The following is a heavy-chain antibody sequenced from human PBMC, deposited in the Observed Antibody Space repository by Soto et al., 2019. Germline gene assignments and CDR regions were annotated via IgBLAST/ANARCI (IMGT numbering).Heavy chain of an antibody. CDR3: ARTYYYGSGSYNWFDP. J-gene: IGHJ5*02. V-gene: IGHV4-31*03. CDR2: IYYSGST. Sequence: SETLSLTCTVSGGSISSGGYYWIWIRQHPGKGLEWIGYIYYSGSTYYNPSLKSRVTISVDTSKNQFSLKLSSVTAADTAVYYCARTYYYGSGSYNWFDPWGQGTLVTVSS. CDR1: GGSISSGGYY. D-gene: IGHD3-10*01.